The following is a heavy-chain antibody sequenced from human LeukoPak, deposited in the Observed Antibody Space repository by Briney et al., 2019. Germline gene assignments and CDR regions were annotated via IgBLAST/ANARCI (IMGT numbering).Heavy chain of an antibody. V-gene: IGHV4-34*01. CDR3: ARDRYYDFWSGYDAFDI. CDR2: INHSGST. D-gene: IGHD3-3*01. Sequence: PSETLSLTCAVYGGPFSDYYWSWIRQPPGKGLEWIGKINHSGSTNYSPSLKSRVTISIDTSKNQFSLKLSSVTAADTAVYYCARDRYYDFWSGYDAFDIWGQGAMVTVSS. J-gene: IGHJ3*02. CDR1: GGPFSDYY.